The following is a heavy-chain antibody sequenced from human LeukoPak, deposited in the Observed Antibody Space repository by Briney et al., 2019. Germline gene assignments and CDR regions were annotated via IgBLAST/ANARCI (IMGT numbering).Heavy chain of an antibody. V-gene: IGHV1-2*02. D-gene: IGHD3-22*01. CDR3: ARTVSGYRIIDY. CDR1: GYTFTGCY. CDR2: INPNSGGT. Sequence: ASVKVSCKASGYTFTGCYMHWVRQAPGQGLEWMGWINPNSGGTNYAQKFQGRVTMTRDTSISTAYMELSRLRSDDTAVYYCARTVSGYRIIDYWGQGTLVTVSS. J-gene: IGHJ4*02.